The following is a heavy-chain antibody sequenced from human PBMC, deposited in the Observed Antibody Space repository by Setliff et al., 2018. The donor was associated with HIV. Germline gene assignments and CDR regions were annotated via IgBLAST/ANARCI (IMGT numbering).Heavy chain of an antibody. CDR3: ASGYNYVKFDY. J-gene: IGHJ4*02. D-gene: IGHD5-12*01. CDR1: GFTFSSYG. Sequence: GGSLRLSCAASGFTFSSYGMHWVRQAPGKGLEWVAVIWYDGSNKYYADSVKGRFTISRDNSKNTLYLQMNSLRAEDTAVYYCASGYNYVKFDYWGQGTLVTVSS. CDR2: IWYDGSNK. V-gene: IGHV3-33*08.